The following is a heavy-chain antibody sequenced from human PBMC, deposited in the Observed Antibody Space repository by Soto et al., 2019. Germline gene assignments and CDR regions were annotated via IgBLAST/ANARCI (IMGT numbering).Heavy chain of an antibody. CDR3: ARAGPEMDY. CDR2: IFYSGST. J-gene: IGHJ4*02. V-gene: IGHV4-59*01. D-gene: IGHD3-10*01. Sequence: QVQLQESGPGLVKPSETLSLTCTVSGGSISSYYWSWIRRPPGKGLEWIGYIFYSGSTNYNPSLKSRVTLSVDTSKTRFSLKLSSVTAADPAVYYCARAGPEMDYWGQGTRVTVSS. CDR1: GGSISSYY.